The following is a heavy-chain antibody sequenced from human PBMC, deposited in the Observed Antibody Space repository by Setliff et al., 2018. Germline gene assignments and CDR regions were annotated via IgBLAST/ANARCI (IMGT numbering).Heavy chain of an antibody. D-gene: IGHD2-21*02. V-gene: IGHV4-59*04. CDR3: ARHWDFCGGDCPHNSIDY. CDR2: VFYSGII. CDR1: GGSISSSY. J-gene: IGHJ4*02. Sequence: SETLSLTCTVSGGSISSSYWSWIRQPPGKGLEWIANVFYSGIIYYNPSLKSRVTISADMSKNQFSVQLSSVTAADTAVYYCARHWDFCGGDCPHNSIDYWGQGTLVTVSS.